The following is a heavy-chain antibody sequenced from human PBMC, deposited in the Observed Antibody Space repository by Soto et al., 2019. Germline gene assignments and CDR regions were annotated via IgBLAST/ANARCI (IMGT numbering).Heavy chain of an antibody. J-gene: IGHJ3*02. V-gene: IGHV3-23*01. D-gene: IGHD3-22*01. CDR2: LSGTGGDT. CDR3: AKRFGTGYYSAFDI. Sequence: GGSLRLSCAASGFTFNTYAMTWVRQAPGKGLEWVSSLSGTGGDTYYADSVKGRFTISRDNSKNTLSLQMNSLRAEDTAVYYCAKRFGTGYYSAFDIWGQGIMVTVSS. CDR1: GFTFNTYA.